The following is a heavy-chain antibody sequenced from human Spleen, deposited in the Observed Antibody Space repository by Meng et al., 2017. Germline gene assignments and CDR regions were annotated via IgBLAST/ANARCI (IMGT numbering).Heavy chain of an antibody. CDR1: GFTFDGYA. CDR2: ISWNSGSI. CDR3: ARDRNYDILTPVDY. D-gene: IGHD3-9*01. V-gene: IGHV3-9*01. J-gene: IGHJ4*02. Sequence: SLKISCSASGFTFDGYAMHWVRQAPGEGLEWVSGISWNSGSIVYADSVKGRFTISRDNAKNSLYLQMNSLRAEDTALYYCARDRNYDILTPVDYWGQGTLVTVSS.